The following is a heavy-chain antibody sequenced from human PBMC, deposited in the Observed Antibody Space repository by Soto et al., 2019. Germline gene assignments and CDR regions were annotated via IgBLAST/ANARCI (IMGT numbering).Heavy chain of an antibody. J-gene: IGHJ4*02. CDR2: IDYDGANK. D-gene: IGHD2-2*03. V-gene: IGHV3-23*01. Sequence: GGSLRLSCSGSGYIFGNYAILWVRQAPGEGLEWVSTIDYDGANKHYADSVLGRFTVSRDNSRSTADLQMDSLRADDTATYYCVTWMSGHFDHWGQGTLVTVSS. CDR3: VTWMSGHFDH. CDR1: GYIFGNYA.